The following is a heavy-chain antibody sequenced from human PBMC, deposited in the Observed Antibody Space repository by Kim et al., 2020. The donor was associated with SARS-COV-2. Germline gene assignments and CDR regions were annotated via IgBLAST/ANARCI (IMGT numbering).Heavy chain of an antibody. D-gene: IGHD3-10*01. CDR3: AKDSSLYYGSGMTGGMDV. J-gene: IGHJ6*02. CDR1: GFTFSSYA. V-gene: IGHV3-23*03. Sequence: GGSLRLSCAASGFTFSSYAMSWVRQAPGKGLEWVSVIYSGGSSTYYADSVKGRFTISRDNSKNTLYLQMNSLRAEDTAVYYCAKDSSLYYGSGMTGGMDVWGQGTTVTVSS. CDR2: IYSGGSST.